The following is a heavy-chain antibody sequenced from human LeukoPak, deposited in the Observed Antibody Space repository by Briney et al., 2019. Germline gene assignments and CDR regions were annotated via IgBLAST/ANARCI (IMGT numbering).Heavy chain of an antibody. CDR1: GFTFSTYA. CDR2: ISYDGVDQ. V-gene: IGHV3-30-3*02. J-gene: IGHJ4*02. CDR3: AKNRELERRVYYFDY. Sequence: GGSLRLSCTASGFTFSTYAMHWVRQAPGKGLEWVALISYDGVDQYFTDSVEGRFTISRDNSKNTLYLQMNSLRAEDTAVYYCAKNRELERRVYYFDYWGQGTLVTVSS. D-gene: IGHD1-1*01.